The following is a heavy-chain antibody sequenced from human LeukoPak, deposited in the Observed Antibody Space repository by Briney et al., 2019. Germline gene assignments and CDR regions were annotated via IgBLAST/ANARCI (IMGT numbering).Heavy chain of an antibody. CDR3: ARGLGGNYPGD. D-gene: IGHD2-21*01. CDR2: INPNSGGT. V-gene: IGHV1-2*02. J-gene: IGHJ4*02. CDR1: GYTFTGYY. Sequence: GASVKVSCKDSGYTFTGYYMDWVRQAPGQGLEWMGRINPNSGGTNYAQKFQGRVTMTGDTSISTAYMELSGLTSDDTAVYYCARGLGGNYPGDWGQGTQVTVSS.